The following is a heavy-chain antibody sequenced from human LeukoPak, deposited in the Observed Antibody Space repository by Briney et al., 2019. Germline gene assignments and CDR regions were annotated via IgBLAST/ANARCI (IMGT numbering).Heavy chain of an antibody. V-gene: IGHV3-33*01. Sequence: PGRSLRLSCAASGFTFSSYGMHWVRQAPGKGLEWVAVIWYDGSNKYYADSVKGRFTISRDNSKNTLYLQMNSLRAEDTAVYYCARDMVRGAYNWFDPWGQGTLVTVSS. CDR1: GFTFSSYG. D-gene: IGHD3-10*01. CDR2: IWYDGSNK. CDR3: ARDMVRGAYNWFDP. J-gene: IGHJ5*02.